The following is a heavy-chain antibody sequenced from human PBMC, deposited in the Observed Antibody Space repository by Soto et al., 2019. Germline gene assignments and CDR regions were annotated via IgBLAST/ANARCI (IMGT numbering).Heavy chain of an antibody. Sequence: GSLRLSCAASGFTFSSYSMNWVRQAPGKGLEWVSSISSSSSYIYYADSVKGRFTISRDNAKNSLYLQMNSLRAEDTAVYYCARGLAAGRYYFDYWGQGTLVTVSS. CDR2: ISSSSSYI. J-gene: IGHJ4*02. V-gene: IGHV3-21*01. D-gene: IGHD6-13*01. CDR3: ARGLAAGRYYFDY. CDR1: GFTFSSYS.